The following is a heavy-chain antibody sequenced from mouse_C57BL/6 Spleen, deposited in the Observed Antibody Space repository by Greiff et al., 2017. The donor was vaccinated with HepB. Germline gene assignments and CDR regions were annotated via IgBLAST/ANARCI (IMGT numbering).Heavy chain of an antibody. J-gene: IGHJ4*01. CDR1: GYTFTSYW. D-gene: IGHD2-4*01. CDR2: IDPSDSYT. V-gene: IGHV1-69*01. Sequence: QVQLQQPGAELVMPGASVKLSCKASGYTFTSYWMHWVKQRPGQGLEWIGDIDPSDSYTNYNQKFKGKSTLTVDKSSSTAYMQLSSLTSEDTAVYYGARNYEYDDGYAMDYWGQGTTVTVSS. CDR3: ARNYEYDDGYAMDY.